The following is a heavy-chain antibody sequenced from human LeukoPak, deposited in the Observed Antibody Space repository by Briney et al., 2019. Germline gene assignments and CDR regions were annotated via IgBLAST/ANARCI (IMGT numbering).Heavy chain of an antibody. Sequence: PGGSLRLSCAASGFTFSSYSMNWVRQAPGKGLEWVSSISSSSSYIYYADSMKGRFTISRDNAKNSLYLQMNSLRAEDTAVYYCARGASVFGGVIDLDYWGQGTLVTVSS. CDR2: ISSSSSYI. V-gene: IGHV3-21*01. D-gene: IGHD3-16*02. J-gene: IGHJ4*02. CDR3: ARGASVFGGVIDLDY. CDR1: GFTFSSYS.